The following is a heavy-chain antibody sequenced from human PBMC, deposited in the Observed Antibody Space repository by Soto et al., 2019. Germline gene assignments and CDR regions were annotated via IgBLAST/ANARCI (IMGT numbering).Heavy chain of an antibody. D-gene: IGHD1-26*01. V-gene: IGHV2-5*02. CDR3: AHRKVGPRLDY. CDR2: IYWDDDK. CDR1: GFSLTTSGVG. Sequence: QITLKESGPALVKPTQTLTLTCTFSGFSLTTSGVGVGWIRQPPGKALEWLALIYWDDDKRYSPSLRSRLTITKDTSKNRVVLTMTNMDPVDTGTYYCAHRKVGPRLDYWGQGTLVTVSS. J-gene: IGHJ4*02.